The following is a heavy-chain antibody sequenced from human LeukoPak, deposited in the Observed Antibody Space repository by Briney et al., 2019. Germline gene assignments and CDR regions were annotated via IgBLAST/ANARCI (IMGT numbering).Heavy chain of an antibody. Sequence: PGGSLRLSCAASGFIFSNAWMNWVRQAPGKGLEWVGRVKSIADGGTTDYAAPVKGRFTISRDDSQNTLYLQMNSLKTVDTAVYYCTTPNCSSTSCYRRYYNWFDPWGQGTLVTVSS. J-gene: IGHJ5*02. D-gene: IGHD2-2*01. CDR2: VKSIADGGTT. V-gene: IGHV3-15*07. CDR1: GFIFSNAW. CDR3: TTPNCSSTSCYRRYYNWFDP.